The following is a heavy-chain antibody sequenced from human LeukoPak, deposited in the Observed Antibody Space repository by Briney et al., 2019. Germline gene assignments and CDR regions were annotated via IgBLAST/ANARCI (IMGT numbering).Heavy chain of an antibody. CDR3: AKDVYDRRLRPFDY. Sequence: QAGGSLRLSCAGSEFTFSSYAMSWVRQAPGKGLEWVSTISGSGGSTYYADSVKGRFTISRDNSKNTLYLQMNSLRAEDTAVYYCAKDVYDRRLRPFDYWGQGTLVTVSS. CDR1: EFTFSSYA. CDR2: ISGSGGST. V-gene: IGHV3-23*01. J-gene: IGHJ4*02. D-gene: IGHD5-12*01.